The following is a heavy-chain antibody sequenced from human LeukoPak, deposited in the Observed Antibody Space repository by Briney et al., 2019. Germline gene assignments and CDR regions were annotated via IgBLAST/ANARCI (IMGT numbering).Heavy chain of an antibody. Sequence: PGGSLRLSCAASGFTFSSYGMSWVRQAPGKGLEWVSAISGSGGSTYYADSVKGTFTISRDNSKNTLYLQMNSLRAEDTAVYYCARGYSSSWYAFDIWGQGTMVTVSS. V-gene: IGHV3-23*01. CDR2: ISGSGGST. CDR1: GFTFSSYG. J-gene: IGHJ3*02. CDR3: ARGYSSSWYAFDI. D-gene: IGHD6-13*01.